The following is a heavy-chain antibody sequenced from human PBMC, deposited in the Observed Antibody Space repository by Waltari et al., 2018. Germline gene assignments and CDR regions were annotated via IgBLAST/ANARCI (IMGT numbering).Heavy chain of an antibody. V-gene: IGHV3-7*01. CDR2: IKQDEGEK. CDR3: ARGKAIDI. CDR1: GLTISNNW. J-gene: IGHJ3*02. Sequence: EVRLVESGGALVQPGGSLRLSCVASGLTISNNWMTWVRQTPGKGLDWVANIKQDEGEKYYMESVKGRFTISRDNTKNSLYLQMNRLRADDTAVYFCARGKAIDIWGQGTMVTVSS.